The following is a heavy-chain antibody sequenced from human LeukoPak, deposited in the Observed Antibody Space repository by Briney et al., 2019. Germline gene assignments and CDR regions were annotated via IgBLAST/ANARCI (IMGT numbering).Heavy chain of an antibody. J-gene: IGHJ4*02. CDR3: AKEGFDS. V-gene: IGHV3-23*01. CDR2: ISGGGGSA. Sequence: GGSLRLSCAASGFTLSNYAMSWVRQAPGKGLEWVSGISGGGGSAYYADSVKGRFTVSRDNSKNTLYLQMNSLRAEDTAVYYCAKEGFDSWGQGTLVTVSS. CDR1: GFTLSNYA.